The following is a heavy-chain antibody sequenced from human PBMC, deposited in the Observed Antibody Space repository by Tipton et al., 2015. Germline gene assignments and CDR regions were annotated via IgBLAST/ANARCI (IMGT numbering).Heavy chain of an antibody. D-gene: IGHD5-18*01. Sequence: SLRLSCAASGFTFSSYTMNWFRQAPGKGLDWVSTVSSSGGSTYYADSVRGRFTISRDNSENTLYLQMNSLRAEDTAVYYCAKEITSYGYVGFDYWGQGTLVTVSS. CDR3: AKEITSYGYVGFDY. CDR2: VSSSGGST. J-gene: IGHJ4*02. CDR1: GFTFSSYT. V-gene: IGHV3-23*01.